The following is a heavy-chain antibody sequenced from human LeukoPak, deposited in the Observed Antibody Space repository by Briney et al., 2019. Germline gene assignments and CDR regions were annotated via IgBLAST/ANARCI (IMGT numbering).Heavy chain of an antibody. Sequence: GGSLRLSCAASGFTFSSYAMHWVRQAPGKGLEWVAVISYDGSNKYYADSVKGRFTISRDNSKNTLYLQMNSLRAEDTAVYYCAGARGDNWFDPWGQGTLVTVSS. J-gene: IGHJ5*02. CDR2: ISYDGSNK. CDR1: GFTFSSYA. CDR3: AGARGDNWFDP. V-gene: IGHV3-30-3*01.